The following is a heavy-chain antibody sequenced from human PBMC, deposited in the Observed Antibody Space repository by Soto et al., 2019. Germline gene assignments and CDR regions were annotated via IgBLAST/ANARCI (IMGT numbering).Heavy chain of an antibody. CDR3: TNYAFRGAPNAGAFDY. Sequence: GGSLRLSCAASGFTFTNHPMTWVRQAPGKGLEWVSTITVNGADTYYAGSVRGRFTISRDNSKNTLYLQMNSLRAEDTAVYYCTNYAFRGAPNAGAFDYWGQGTLVTVYS. CDR1: GFTFTNHP. V-gene: IGHV3-23*01. D-gene: IGHD3-3*01. J-gene: IGHJ4*02. CDR2: ITVNGADT.